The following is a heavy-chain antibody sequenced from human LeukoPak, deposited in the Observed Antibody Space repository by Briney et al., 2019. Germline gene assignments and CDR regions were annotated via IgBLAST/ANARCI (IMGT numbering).Heavy chain of an antibody. V-gene: IGHV3-30*02. Sequence: GGSLRLSCAAPGLTFSSFGMHRVRQAPGKGLEWVAFIRYDGSTKYYADSVKGRFTISRDNSKNTLYLQMNSLRFEDTAVYYCAKGGYYFDYWGQGTLVTVSS. CDR1: GLTFSSFG. CDR2: IRYDGSTK. CDR3: AKGGYYFDY. J-gene: IGHJ4*02. D-gene: IGHD3-16*01.